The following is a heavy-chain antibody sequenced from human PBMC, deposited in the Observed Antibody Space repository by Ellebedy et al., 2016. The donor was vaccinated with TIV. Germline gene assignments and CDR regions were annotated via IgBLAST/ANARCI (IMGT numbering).Heavy chain of an antibody. CDR3: ARGASWSAITGLDY. J-gene: IGHJ4*02. V-gene: IGHV3-48*01. D-gene: IGHD3-3*01. CDR1: GFTYSSYS. CDR2: ISSSSSTI. Sequence: PGGSLRLSCAASGFTYSSYSMNRVRQAPGKGLEWVSYISSSSSTIYYADSVKGRFTISRDNAKNSLYLQMNSLRVEDTAVYYCARGASWSAITGLDYWGQGTLVTVSS.